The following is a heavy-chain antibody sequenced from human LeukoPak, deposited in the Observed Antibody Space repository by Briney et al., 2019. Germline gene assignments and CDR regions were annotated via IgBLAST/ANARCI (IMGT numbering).Heavy chain of an antibody. J-gene: IGHJ6*03. CDR1: GYTFTGYY. D-gene: IGHD3-10*01. CDR2: INPNSGGT. V-gene: IGHV1-2*02. Sequence: ASVKVSCKASGYTFTGYYMQWVRQAPGQGLEWMGWINPNSGGTNYAQKFQGRVTMTRDTSISTAYMELSRLRSDDTAVYYCARGITMVRGVILYYYYYMDVWGKATTVTISS. CDR3: ARGITMVRGVILYYYYYMDV.